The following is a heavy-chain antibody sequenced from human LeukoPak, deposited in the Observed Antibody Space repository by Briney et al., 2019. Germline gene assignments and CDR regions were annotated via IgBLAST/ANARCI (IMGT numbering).Heavy chain of an antibody. CDR3: ATDGYNENEYYFDY. D-gene: IGHD5-24*01. V-gene: IGHV4-61*02. CDR1: GGSISSGDYY. J-gene: IGHJ4*02. CDR2: VYIGGST. Sequence: SETLSLTCTVSGGSISSGDYYWTWIRQPAGKGLEWIGRVYIGGSTTYNPSLKSRVTISVDTSKNQFSLKLSSVTAADTAIYYCATDGYNENEYYFDYWGQGTLVTVSS.